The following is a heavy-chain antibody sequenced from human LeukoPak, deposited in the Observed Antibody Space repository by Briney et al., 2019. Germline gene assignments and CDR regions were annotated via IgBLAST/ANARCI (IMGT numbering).Heavy chain of an antibody. CDR2: MSGSGGST. J-gene: IGHJ6*02. CDR1: GFTFSSYA. Sequence: GGSLRLSCAASGFTFSSYAMSWVRQAPGKGLEWVSSMSGSGGSTYYADSVKGRFTISRDNSKHTLYLQMNSLRAEDTAVYYCARVRYGELDVWGQGTTVTVSS. CDR3: ARVRYGELDV. D-gene: IGHD4-17*01. V-gene: IGHV3-23*01.